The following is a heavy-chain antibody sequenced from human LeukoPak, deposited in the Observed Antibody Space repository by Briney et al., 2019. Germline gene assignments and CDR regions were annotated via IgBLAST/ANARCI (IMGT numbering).Heavy chain of an antibody. CDR2: IHPNSGDT. CDR3: ARDPNNWNYNWFDP. Sequence: ASVKVSCKASGYTFTGYYLHWVRQAPGQGLEWMGWIHPNSGDTNYAQKFQGRVTMTRDTSISTAYMELSGLISDDTAVYYCARDPNNWNYNWFDPWGQGALVTVSS. J-gene: IGHJ5*02. V-gene: IGHV1-2*02. CDR1: GYTFTGYY. D-gene: IGHD1-7*01.